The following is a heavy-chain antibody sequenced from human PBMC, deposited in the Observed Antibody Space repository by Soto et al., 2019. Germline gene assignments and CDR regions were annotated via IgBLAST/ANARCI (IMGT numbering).Heavy chain of an antibody. CDR1: GGSFSGYY. D-gene: IGHD6-13*01. CDR2: INHSGST. Sequence: SETLSLTCAVYGGSFSGYYWSWIRQPPGKGLEWIGEINHSGSTNYNPSLKSRVTISVDTSKNQFSLKLSSVTAADTAVYYCARGRVKPLLYSSSWYYFDYWGQGTLVTVSS. V-gene: IGHV4-34*01. CDR3: ARGRVKPLLYSSSWYYFDY. J-gene: IGHJ4*02.